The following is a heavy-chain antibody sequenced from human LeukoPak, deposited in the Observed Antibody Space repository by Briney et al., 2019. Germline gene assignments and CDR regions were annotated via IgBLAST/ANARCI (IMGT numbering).Heavy chain of an antibody. CDR2: ISGSGGST. CDR1: GFTFSSYA. D-gene: IGHD5-18*01. Sequence: GGSLRLSCAASGFTFSSYAMSWVRQAPGKGLEWVSAISGSGGSTHYADSVKGRFTISRDNSRNTLYLQMNSLRAEDTAVYYCAKNRRGYSYGYGAYYFDYWGQGTLVTVSS. CDR3: AKNRRGYSYGYGAYYFDY. J-gene: IGHJ4*02. V-gene: IGHV3-23*01.